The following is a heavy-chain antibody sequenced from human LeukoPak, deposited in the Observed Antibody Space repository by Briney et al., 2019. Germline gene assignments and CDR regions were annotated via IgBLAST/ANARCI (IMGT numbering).Heavy chain of an antibody. D-gene: IGHD1-26*01. CDR3: ARHGGSLDYFDN. CDR2: VYQSGTT. J-gene: IGHJ4*02. V-gene: IGHV4-59*08. CDR1: SGSISTFY. Sequence: SETLSLTCTVSSGSISTFYWSWIRQPPGKGLEWIGYVYQSGTTSYNPSLKRRVTISADTSKNQFSLRVTSVTAADTAVYYCARHGGSLDYFDNWGQGTLVTVSS.